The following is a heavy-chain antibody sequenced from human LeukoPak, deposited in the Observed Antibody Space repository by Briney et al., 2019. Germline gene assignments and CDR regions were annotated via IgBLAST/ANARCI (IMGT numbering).Heavy chain of an antibody. J-gene: IGHJ4*02. Sequence: GGSLRLSCEASGFTFSSYGMSWVRQAPGNVLEWVSAISGSGGRTYYAGSGKGRLTISRDNSKNTLYLQMNSLRAEDTAVYHCAKGAVRGVIISYFDYWGQGTLVTVSS. V-gene: IGHV3-23*01. CDR2: ISGSGGRT. CDR3: AKGAVRGVIISYFDY. CDR1: GFTFSSYG. D-gene: IGHD3-10*01.